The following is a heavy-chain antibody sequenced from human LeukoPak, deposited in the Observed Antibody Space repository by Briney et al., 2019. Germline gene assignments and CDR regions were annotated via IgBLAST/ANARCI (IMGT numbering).Heavy chain of an antibody. CDR1: GGSISIISYY. V-gene: IGHV4-39*07. CDR2: IYYSGST. CDR3: ARSGVVYDFWSGYYGGYFDY. D-gene: IGHD3-3*01. Sequence: PSETLSLTYTVSGGSISIISYYWGWIRQPPGNGLEWIGSIYYSGSTYYTPSVKSRVTISVDTSKNQFSLKLSSVTAADTAVYYCARSGVVYDFWSGYYGGYFDYWGQGTLVTVSS. J-gene: IGHJ4*02.